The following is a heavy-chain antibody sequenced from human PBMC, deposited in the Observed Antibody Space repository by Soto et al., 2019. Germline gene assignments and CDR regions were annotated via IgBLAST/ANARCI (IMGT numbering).Heavy chain of an antibody. V-gene: IGHV4-39*01. J-gene: IGHJ6*02. Sequence: SETLSLTCTVSGDSVSTNSYSWGWIRQSPGKGLEWIGTIYSSENTYYNPSLQSRVAISLDTSKSQFSLKVTSVTATDTAVYYCARQGFGPLHGLVDVWGQGTTVTVSS. CDR1: GDSVSTNSYS. CDR3: ARQGFGPLHGLVDV. D-gene: IGHD3-10*01. CDR2: IYSSENT.